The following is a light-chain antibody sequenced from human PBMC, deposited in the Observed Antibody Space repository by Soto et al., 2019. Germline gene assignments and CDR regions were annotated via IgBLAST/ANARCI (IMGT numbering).Light chain of an antibody. J-gene: IGLJ2*01. CDR1: IGSSY. Sequence: QSVLTQPPSVSAAPGQKVTISCSGIGSSYISWYQQLPGTAPKPLVYESNKRPSGIPDRFSGSKSGTSATLGITGLQTGDEADYYCGTWDNSLSAGVFGGGTKLTVL. CDR3: GTWDNSLSAGV. CDR2: ESN. V-gene: IGLV1-51*02.